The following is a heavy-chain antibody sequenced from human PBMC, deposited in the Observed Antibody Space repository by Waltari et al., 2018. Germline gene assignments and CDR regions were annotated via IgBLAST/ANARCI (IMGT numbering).Heavy chain of an antibody. D-gene: IGHD5-12*01. Sequence: SISSGGHYWSWIRQHPGKGLEWIGYIYYSGSTYYNLSLQSLVTISVDTSQNQFSLKLTSVTAADTAVYYCARDRGGYGEVDIWGQGTMVTVSS. CDR1: SISSGGHY. V-gene: IGHV4-31*01. J-gene: IGHJ3*02. CDR3: ARDRGGYGEVDI. CDR2: IYYSGST.